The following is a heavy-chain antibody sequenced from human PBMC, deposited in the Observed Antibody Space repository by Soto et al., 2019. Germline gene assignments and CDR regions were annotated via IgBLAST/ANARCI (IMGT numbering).Heavy chain of an antibody. Sequence: GGSLRLSCSASGFTFSSYAMHWVRQAPGKGLEYVSAISSNGGSTYYADSVKGRFTISRDNSKNTLYLQMSSLRAEDTAVYYWVNTYSSSTDGRVYYFDYGGQGTLVTVSS. J-gene: IGHJ4*02. CDR2: ISSNGGST. D-gene: IGHD6-6*01. CDR1: GFTFSSYA. CDR3: VNTYSSSTDGRVYYFDY. V-gene: IGHV3-64D*08.